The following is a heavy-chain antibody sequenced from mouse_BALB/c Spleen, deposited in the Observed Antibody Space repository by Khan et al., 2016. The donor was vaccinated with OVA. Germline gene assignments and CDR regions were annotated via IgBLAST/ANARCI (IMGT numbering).Heavy chain of an antibody. V-gene: IGHV1-9*01. CDR1: GYTFSSYW. CDR2: ILPGRGST. D-gene: IGHD1-2*01. Sequence: QVQLQQSGAELMKPGASVKIACKATGYTFSSYWIEWVKQRPGHGLEWIGEILPGRGSTNYNEKFKGKATFTADTSSNTAYMQLSSLTSEDAAVYYCARGAGTADGMEDWGQGTSDIVSS. CDR3: ARGAGTADGMED. J-gene: IGHJ4*01.